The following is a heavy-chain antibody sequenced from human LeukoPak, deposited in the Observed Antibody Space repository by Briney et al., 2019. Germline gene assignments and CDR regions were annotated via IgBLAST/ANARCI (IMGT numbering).Heavy chain of an antibody. Sequence: ASVKVSCKASGGTFSSYAISWVRQAPGQGLEWMGWISAYNGNTNYAQKLQGRVTMTTDTSTSTAYMELRSLRSDDTAVYYCAREDPRSSPLDYWGQGTLVTVSS. V-gene: IGHV1-18*01. J-gene: IGHJ4*02. D-gene: IGHD6-19*01. CDR2: ISAYNGNT. CDR3: AREDPRSSPLDY. CDR1: GGTFSSYA.